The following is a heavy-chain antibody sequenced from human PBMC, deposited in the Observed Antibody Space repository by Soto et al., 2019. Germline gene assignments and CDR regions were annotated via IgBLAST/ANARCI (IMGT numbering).Heavy chain of an antibody. Sequence: SVNVSCKASGGTFSSYAISWVRQAPGQGLEWMGGIIPIFGTANYAQKFQGRVTITADESTSTAYMELSSLRSEDTAVYYCARDTPNYGGNSGYYYGMDVWGQGTTVTVSS. V-gene: IGHV1-69*13. D-gene: IGHD4-17*01. CDR1: GGTFSSYA. CDR2: IIPIFGTA. CDR3: ARDTPNYGGNSGYYYGMDV. J-gene: IGHJ6*02.